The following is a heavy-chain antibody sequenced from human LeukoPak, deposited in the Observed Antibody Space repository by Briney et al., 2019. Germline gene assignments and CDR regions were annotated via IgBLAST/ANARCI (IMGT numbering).Heavy chain of an antibody. D-gene: IGHD6-6*01. CDR3: ARGDIAAPTSPDY. V-gene: IGHV4-59*01. CDR1: GGSISSYY. J-gene: IGHJ4*02. Sequence: SETLSLTCTVSGGSISSYYWSWIRQPPGKGLEWIGYFYYSGSTNYNPSLKSRVTISVDTSKNQFSLKLSSVTAADTAVYYCARGDIAAPTSPDYWGQGTLVTVSS. CDR2: FYYSGST.